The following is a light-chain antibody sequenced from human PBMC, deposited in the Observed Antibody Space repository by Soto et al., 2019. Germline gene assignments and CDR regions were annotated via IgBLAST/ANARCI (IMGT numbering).Light chain of an antibody. CDR1: QSLLYSNGYNY. CDR3: MQALQTPLT. CDR2: LAS. V-gene: IGKV2-28*01. J-gene: IGKJ4*01. Sequence: DLVMIQSPLSLPVTPGEPASISCRSSQSLLYSNGYNYLDWYLQKPGQSPQLLIYLASHRASGVPDRFSGSGSGTDFTLKITRVEAEDVGVYYCMQALQTPLTFGGGTKVEIK.